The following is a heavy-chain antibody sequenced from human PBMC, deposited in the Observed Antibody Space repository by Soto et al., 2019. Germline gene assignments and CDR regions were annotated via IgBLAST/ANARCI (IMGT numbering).Heavy chain of an antibody. J-gene: IGHJ6*02. Sequence: SLKGYWKTAGYSYTSDYMHWVRQAPGQGLEWMGIINPSGGSTSYAQKFQGRVTMTRDTSTSTVYMELSSLRSEDTAVYYCARDGYNLYYYYYGMDVWGQGTTVTV. CDR3: ARDGYNLYYYYYGMDV. CDR2: INPSGGST. V-gene: IGHV1-46*01. CDR1: GYSYTSDY. D-gene: IGHD5-12*01.